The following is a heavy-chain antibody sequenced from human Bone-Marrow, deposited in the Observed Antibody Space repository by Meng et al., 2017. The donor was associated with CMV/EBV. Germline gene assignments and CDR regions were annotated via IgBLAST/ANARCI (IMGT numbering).Heavy chain of an antibody. D-gene: IGHD1-26*01. J-gene: IGHJ6*02. Sequence: GESLKISCAASGFTFSSYSMNWVRQAPGKGLEWVSSISSSSSYIYYADSVKGRFTISRDNAKNSLYLQMNSLRAEDTAVYYCARESEGGIDYYYYGMAVWGQGTTVTVSS. CDR1: GFTFSSYS. V-gene: IGHV3-21*01. CDR3: ARESEGGIDYYYYGMAV. CDR2: ISSSSSYI.